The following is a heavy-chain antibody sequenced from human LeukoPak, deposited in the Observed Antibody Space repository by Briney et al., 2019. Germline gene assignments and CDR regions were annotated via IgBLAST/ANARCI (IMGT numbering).Heavy chain of an antibody. D-gene: IGHD2-15*01. CDR3: AQTEGYCSGGSCYARDY. V-gene: IGHV1-2*06. CDR1: GYTFTGYY. J-gene: IGHJ4*02. CDR2: INPNSGGT. Sequence: ASVKVSCKASGYTFTGYYMHWVRQAPGQGLEWMGRINPNSGGTNYAQKFQGRVTMTRDTSISTAYMELSWLRSDDTAVYYCAQTEGYCSGGSCYARDYWGQGTLVTVSS.